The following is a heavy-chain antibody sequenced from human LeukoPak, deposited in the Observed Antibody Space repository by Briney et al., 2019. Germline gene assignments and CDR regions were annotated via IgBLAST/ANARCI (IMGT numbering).Heavy chain of an antibody. CDR3: ARGTRNPYTYNYDFWSGDQKTHYYYMDV. V-gene: IGHV4-30-2*01. J-gene: IGHJ6*03. D-gene: IGHD3-3*01. Sequence: PPETLSLTCTVSGGSISSGGYYWSWIRQPPGKGLEWIGYIYHSGSTYYNPSLKSRVTISVDRSKNQFSLKLSSVTAADTAVYYCARGTRNPYTYNYDFWSGDQKTHYYYMDVWGKGTTVTVSS. CDR2: IYHSGST. CDR1: GGSISSGGYY.